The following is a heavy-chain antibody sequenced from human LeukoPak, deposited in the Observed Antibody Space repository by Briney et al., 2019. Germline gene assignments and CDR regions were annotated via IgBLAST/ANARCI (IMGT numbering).Heavy chain of an antibody. D-gene: IGHD3-3*01. CDR1: GFSFSDYY. CDR2: ISSSSSTI. J-gene: IGHJ4*02. CDR3: ARVGYYDFWSGPYYFDY. Sequence: GGSLRLSCAASGFSFSDYYMSWIRQAPGKGLEWVSYISSSSSTIYYADSVKGRFTISRDNAKNSLYLQMNSLRAEDTAVYYCARVGYYDFWSGPYYFDYWGQGTLVTVSS. V-gene: IGHV3-11*04.